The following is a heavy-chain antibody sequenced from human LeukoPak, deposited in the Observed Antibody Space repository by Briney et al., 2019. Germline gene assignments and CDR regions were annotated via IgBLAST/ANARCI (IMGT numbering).Heavy chain of an antibody. J-gene: IGHJ4*02. CDR3: ARETADFYGSGSYYNDLDY. D-gene: IGHD3-10*01. CDR2: IIPILGIA. Sequence: ASVKVSCKASGGTFSSYAIGWVRQAPGQGLEWMGRIIPILGIANYAQKFQGRVTITADKSTSTAYMELSSLRSEDTAVYYCARETADFYGSGSYYNDLDYWGQGTLVTVSS. V-gene: IGHV1-69*04. CDR1: GGTFSSYA.